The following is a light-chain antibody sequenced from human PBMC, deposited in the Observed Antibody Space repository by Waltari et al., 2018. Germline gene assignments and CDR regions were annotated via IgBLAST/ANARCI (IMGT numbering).Light chain of an antibody. V-gene: IGKV3-20*01. CDR2: DAS. CDR1: QSVGRS. J-gene: IGKJ1*01. Sequence: SCRASQSVGRSLVWYQQKPGQAPRLLIYDASRRATGIPDRFSGSGFGTDFSLTISRLEPEDFAVYYCQKYESLPATFGQGTKVEIK. CDR3: QKYESLPAT.